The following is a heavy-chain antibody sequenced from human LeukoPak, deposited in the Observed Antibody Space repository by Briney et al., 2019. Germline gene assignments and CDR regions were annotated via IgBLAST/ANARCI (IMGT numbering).Heavy chain of an antibody. CDR2: ISGSGGST. J-gene: IGHJ4*02. CDR3: AKNSGYGYGTVYYFDY. Sequence: GGSLRLSCAASGFTFSSYAMSWVRQAPGKGLEWVSAISGSGGSTYYADSVKGRFTISRDNSKNTLYLQMNSLRAEDTAVYYCAKNSGYGYGTVYYFDYWGQGTLVTVSS. D-gene: IGHD5-18*01. CDR1: GFTFSSYA. V-gene: IGHV3-23*01.